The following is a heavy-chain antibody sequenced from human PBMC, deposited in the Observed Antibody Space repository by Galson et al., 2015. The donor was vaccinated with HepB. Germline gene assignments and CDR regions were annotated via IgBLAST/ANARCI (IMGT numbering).Heavy chain of an antibody. J-gene: IGHJ4*02. CDR2: ISYDGSNK. CDR1: GFTFSSYA. V-gene: IGHV3-30-3*01. D-gene: IGHD3-3*01. Sequence: SLRLSCAASGFTFSSYAMHWVRQAPGKGLEWVAVISYDGSNKYYADSVKGRFTISRDNSKNTLYLQMNSLRAEDTAVYYCARAAQGVLEWLYFDYWGQGTLVTVSS. CDR3: ARAAQGVLEWLYFDY.